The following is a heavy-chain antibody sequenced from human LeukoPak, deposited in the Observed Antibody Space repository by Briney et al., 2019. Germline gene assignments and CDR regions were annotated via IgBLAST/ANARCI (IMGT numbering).Heavy chain of an antibody. CDR3: ARVMADDNGIDY. J-gene: IGHJ4*02. D-gene: IGHD1-1*01. Sequence: PRGSLRLSCAASGFTVSSKFMAWVRQTPGKGLEWVSIIYGGESTYYADSVKGRFTISRDNSKNTLNLQMNTLKAEDAAIYYCARVMADDNGIDYWGQGTLVTVSS. CDR1: GFTVSSKF. V-gene: IGHV3-66*01. CDR2: IYGGEST.